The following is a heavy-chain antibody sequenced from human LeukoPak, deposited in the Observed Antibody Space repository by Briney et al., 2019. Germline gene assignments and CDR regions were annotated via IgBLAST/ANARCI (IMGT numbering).Heavy chain of an antibody. V-gene: IGHV1-8*01. CDR2: MNPNSGNT. CDR3: ARANRLTGYYIIDY. CDR1: GYTFTSYD. Sequence: ASVKVSCKASGYTFTSYDINWVRQDTGQGLDWMGLMNPNSGNTAYAQKFQGRLTMTRNTSISTAYMQLSSLRSEDTAVYYCARANRLTGYYIIDYWGQGTLVTVSS. D-gene: IGHD3-9*01. J-gene: IGHJ4*02.